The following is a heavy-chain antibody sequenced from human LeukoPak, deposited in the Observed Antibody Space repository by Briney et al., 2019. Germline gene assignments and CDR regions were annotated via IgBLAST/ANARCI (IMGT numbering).Heavy chain of an antibody. CDR3: AKDPLDRVKYYYDSSGPLYYFDY. CDR1: GFTFSSYA. CDR2: ISGSGGST. V-gene: IGHV3-23*01. D-gene: IGHD3-22*01. J-gene: IGHJ4*02. Sequence: GGSLRLSCAVSGFTFSSYAMSWVRQAPGKGLEWVSAISGSGGSTYYADSVKGRFTISRDNSKNTLYLQMNSLRAEDTAVYYCAKDPLDRVKYYYDSSGPLYYFDYWGQGTLVTVSS.